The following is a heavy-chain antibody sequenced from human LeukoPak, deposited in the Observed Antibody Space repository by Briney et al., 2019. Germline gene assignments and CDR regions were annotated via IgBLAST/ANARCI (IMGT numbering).Heavy chain of an antibody. D-gene: IGHD3-22*01. CDR1: GFSFSSHV. Sequence: GGSLRLSCAASGFSFSSHVMHWVRQAPGTGLEWVSGISGSGGDTYYADSVKGRFTISRDNSKNTLNLQMNSLRAEDTALYFRAKNPDQESNGYYGGFYCWGQGTLVTVSS. CDR2: ISGSGGDT. CDR3: AKNPDQESNGYYGGFYC. J-gene: IGHJ4*02. V-gene: IGHV3-23*01.